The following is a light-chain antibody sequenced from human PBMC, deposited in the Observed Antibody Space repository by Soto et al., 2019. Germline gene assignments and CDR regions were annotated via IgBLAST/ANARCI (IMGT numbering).Light chain of an antibody. J-gene: IGKJ1*01. CDR1: QSISQS. Sequence: EDVLTQSAGTLSLSTGERATLSCRASQSISQSLAWYQQRPGQSPRLLIYDASRRATGIPDRFTGSGFGTDFTLTISRLAPEDLAVYYCQQYGGSPRTFGQVTKV. CDR3: QQYGGSPRT. V-gene: IGKV3-20*01. CDR2: DAS.